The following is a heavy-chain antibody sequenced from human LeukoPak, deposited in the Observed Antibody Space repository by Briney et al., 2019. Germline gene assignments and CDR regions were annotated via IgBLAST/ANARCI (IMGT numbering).Heavy chain of an antibody. V-gene: IGHV3-23*01. CDR3: AKGGFGELLYDAFDI. J-gene: IGHJ3*02. CDR1: GFTFSNYA. CDR2: ISGNGGST. Sequence: GGSLRLSCAASGFTFSNYAMSWVRQAPGKGLEWVSTISGNGGSTNYADSVKGRFTISRDNSKNTLYLQMNSLRAEGTAVYYCAKGGFGELLYDAFDIWGQGTMVTVSS. D-gene: IGHD3-10*01.